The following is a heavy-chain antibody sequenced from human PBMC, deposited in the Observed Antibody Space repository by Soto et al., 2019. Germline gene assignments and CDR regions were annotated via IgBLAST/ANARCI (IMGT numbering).Heavy chain of an antibody. CDR2: INPNSGGT. D-gene: IGHD2-21*02. CDR3: ARAKGGGDDYSYYGMDV. CDR1: GYTFTGYY. J-gene: IGHJ6*02. V-gene: IGHV1-2*04. Sequence: ASVKVSCKASGYTFTGYYMHWVRQAPGQGLEWMGWINPNSGGTNYAQKFQGWVTMTRDTSISTAYMELSRLRSDDTAVYYCARAKGGGDDYSYYGMDVWGQGTTVTVSS.